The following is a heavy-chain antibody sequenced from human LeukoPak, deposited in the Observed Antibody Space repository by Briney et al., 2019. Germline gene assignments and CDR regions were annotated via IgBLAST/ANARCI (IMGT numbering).Heavy chain of an antibody. CDR3: AKSGLGYCSSTSFSTPFDY. Sequence: GGSLRLSCAASRFTFDDYAMHWARQAPGKGLEWASGIRWNSCSIGCADCVKGRFTLYRDNSKNSLYLQTDSLRAKETALSYCAKSGLGYCSSTSFSTPFDYWGQGTLVTVSS. CDR1: RFTFDDYA. CDR2: IRWNSCSI. V-gene: IGHV3-9*01. D-gene: IGHD2-2*01. J-gene: IGHJ4*02.